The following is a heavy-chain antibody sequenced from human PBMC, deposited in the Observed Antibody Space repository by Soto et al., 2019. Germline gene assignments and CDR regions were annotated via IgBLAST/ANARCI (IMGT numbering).Heavy chain of an antibody. CDR1: GYSRSNARLA. CDR2: IFSNDEK. D-gene: IGHD1-1*01. CDR3: ARIWTRDWVDP. V-gene: IGHV2-26*01. J-gene: IGHJ5*02. Sequence: TGTAPGYSRSNARLAVRWIRQPPGKALEWLAHIFSNDEKSYSTSLKSRLTISKDTSKSQVVLTMTNMDPVDTATYYCARIWTRDWVDPWVQVTLVTFSS.